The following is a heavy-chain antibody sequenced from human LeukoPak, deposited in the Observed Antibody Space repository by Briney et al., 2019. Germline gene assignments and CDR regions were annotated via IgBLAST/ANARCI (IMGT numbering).Heavy chain of an antibody. D-gene: IGHD5-18*01. J-gene: IGHJ3*02. CDR3: ARDPMGYRDAFDI. CDR1: GFAFSNYA. CDR2: ISSSSSYI. Sequence: GGSLRLSCAASGFAFSNYAVSWVRQAPGKGLEWVSSISSSSSYIYYADSVKGRFTISRDNAKNSLYLQMNSLRAEDTAVYYCARDPMGYRDAFDIWGQGTMVTVSS. V-gene: IGHV3-21*01.